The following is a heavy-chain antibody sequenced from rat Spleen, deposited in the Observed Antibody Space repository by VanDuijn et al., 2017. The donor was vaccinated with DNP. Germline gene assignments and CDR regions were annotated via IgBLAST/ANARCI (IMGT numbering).Heavy chain of an antibody. CDR2: IGSPAYAP. D-gene: IGHD1-11*01. CDR1: GFTFSAYY. Sequence: EVQLVESGGGLVQPGRSLKLSCAASGFTFSAYYMAWVRQAPAKGLEWVAYIGSPAYAPYHGDSVKGRFTISRDNAKSTLYLQMNSLRSEDTATYYCARHEGSSHAMDAWGQGTSVTVSS. CDR3: ARHEGSSHAMDA. J-gene: IGHJ4*01. V-gene: IGHV5-22*01.